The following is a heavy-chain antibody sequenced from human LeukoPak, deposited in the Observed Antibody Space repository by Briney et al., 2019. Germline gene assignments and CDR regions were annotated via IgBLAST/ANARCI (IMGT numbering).Heavy chain of an antibody. CDR1: GYTFTSYG. CDR3: ARAPSAQYVWGSFRPNFDY. V-gene: IGHV1-18*04. Sequence: ASVKVSCKASGYTFTSYGISWVRQAPGQGLEWMGWISAYNGNTNYAQKLQGRVTMTTDTSTSTAYMELRSLRSDDTAVYYCARAPSAQYVWGSFRPNFDYWGQGTLVTVSS. CDR2: ISAYNGNT. J-gene: IGHJ4*02. D-gene: IGHD3-16*02.